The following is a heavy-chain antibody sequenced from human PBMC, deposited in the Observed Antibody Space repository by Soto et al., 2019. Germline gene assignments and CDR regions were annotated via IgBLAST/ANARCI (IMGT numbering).Heavy chain of an antibody. CDR1: GGSISSGGYY. J-gene: IGHJ6*02. CDR2: IYYSGST. D-gene: IGHD2-2*01. CDR3: ARDLGANCISTSCPTEFHYYFGMDV. V-gene: IGHV4-31*03. Sequence: SETLSLTCTVSGGSISSGGYYWSWIRQHPGKGLEWIGYIYYSGSTYYNPSLKSRVTISVDTSKNQFSLKLSSVTAADTAVYYCARDLGANCISTSCPTEFHYYFGMDVLGQGTTVT.